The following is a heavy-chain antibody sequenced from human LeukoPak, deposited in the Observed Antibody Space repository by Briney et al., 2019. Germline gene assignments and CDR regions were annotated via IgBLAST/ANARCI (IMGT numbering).Heavy chain of an antibody. V-gene: IGHV3-53*01. D-gene: IGHD6-13*01. J-gene: IGHJ4*02. CDR1: GFPVSSNY. Sequence: PGGSLSLSCAASGFPVSSNYMSWVRQAPGKGLEGVSVIYSGGSTYYADSVKGRFTISRDNSKNTLYLQMNSLRAEDTAVYYCARTAGYSSSWDLSDYWGQGTLVTVSS. CDR2: IYSGGST. CDR3: ARTAGYSSSWDLSDY.